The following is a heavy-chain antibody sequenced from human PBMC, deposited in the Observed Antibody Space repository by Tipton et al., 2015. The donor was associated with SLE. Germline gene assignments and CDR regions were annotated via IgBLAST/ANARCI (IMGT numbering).Heavy chain of an antibody. CDR1: GGSFSGNF. CDR2: INHSGTT. D-gene: IGHD2-15*01. Sequence: TLSLTCAVYGGSFSGNFWSWMRQSPGRGLEWIGEINHSGTTAYNPSLKSRVTIFADTSKNQFSLKLTSVTAADTAVYSCARAYVGYYNFGMGVWGQGTTVTVS. V-gene: IGHV4-34*01. CDR3: ARAYVGYYNFGMGV. J-gene: IGHJ6*02.